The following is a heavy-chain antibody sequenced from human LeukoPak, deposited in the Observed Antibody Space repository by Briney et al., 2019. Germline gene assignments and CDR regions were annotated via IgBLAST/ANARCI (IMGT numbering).Heavy chain of an antibody. J-gene: IGHJ5*02. Sequence: ASVKVSCKASGYTFTDYYMHWVRQAPGQGLEWMGWINPNSGGTNYAQKFQGRVTMTRDTSISTAYMELSRLRSDDTAVYYCARDLFLRRITMVRGVPPLGPWGQGTLVTVSS. CDR3: ARDLFLRRITMVRGVPPLGP. CDR1: GYTFTDYY. V-gene: IGHV1-2*02. D-gene: IGHD3-10*01. CDR2: INPNSGGT.